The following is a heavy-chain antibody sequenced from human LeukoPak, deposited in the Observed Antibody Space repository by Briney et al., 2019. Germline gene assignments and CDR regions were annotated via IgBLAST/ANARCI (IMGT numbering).Heavy chain of an antibody. J-gene: IGHJ4*02. Sequence: ASVKVSCKASGYTFTTYPINWARQAPGQGLEWMGWIDTNTGSPTYAQGLTGRFVFSLDTSVSTAFLQINSLKAEDTALYCCVRGLDTTGYFNYWGQGTLVTVSS. CDR1: GYTFTTYP. D-gene: IGHD3-22*01. V-gene: IGHV7-4-1*02. CDR3: VRGLDTTGYFNY. CDR2: IDTNTGSP.